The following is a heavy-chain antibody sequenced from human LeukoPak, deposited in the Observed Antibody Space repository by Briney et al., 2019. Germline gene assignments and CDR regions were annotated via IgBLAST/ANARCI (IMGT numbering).Heavy chain of an antibody. V-gene: IGHV3-48*03. J-gene: IGHJ4*02. Sequence: GGSLRLSCAASGFTFSSYEMNWVRQAPGKGLEWVSYITSSGTTIYYADSVKGRFTISRDNAKNSLYLQMNSLRAEDTAVYYCAVRFRGYSYGYDYWGQGTLVTVPS. CDR1: GFTFSSYE. CDR3: AVRFRGYSYGYDY. D-gene: IGHD5-18*01. CDR2: ITSSGTTI.